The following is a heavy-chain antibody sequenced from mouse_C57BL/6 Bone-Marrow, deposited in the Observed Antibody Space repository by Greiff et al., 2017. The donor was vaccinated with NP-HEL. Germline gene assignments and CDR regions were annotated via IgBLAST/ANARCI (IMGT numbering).Heavy chain of an antibody. J-gene: IGHJ4*01. CDR3: ARSLWDYYAMDY. V-gene: IGHV1-50*01. Sequence: QVQLQQPGAELVKPGASVKLSCKASGYTFTSYWMQWVKQRPGQGLEWIGEIDPSDSYTNYNQKFKGKATLTVDTSSSTAYMQLSSLTSEESAVYYCARSLWDYYAMDYWGQGTSVTVSS. CDR1: GYTFTSYW. CDR2: IDPSDSYT. D-gene: IGHD4-1*01.